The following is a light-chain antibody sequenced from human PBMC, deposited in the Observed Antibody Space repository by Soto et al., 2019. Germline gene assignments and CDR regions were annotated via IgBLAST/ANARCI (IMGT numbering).Light chain of an antibody. CDR3: QQYYSTPFT. CDR1: QSVLYTPNAKNY. Sequence: DIVMTQSPEYLAGSLGERATINCKSSQSVLYTPNAKNYLAWYQQKPGQPPKLLIYWASTRESGVPDRFSGSGSGTDFTLTISSLQAEDVAVYYCQQYYSTPFTFGPGTKVDIK. J-gene: IGKJ3*01. V-gene: IGKV4-1*01. CDR2: WAS.